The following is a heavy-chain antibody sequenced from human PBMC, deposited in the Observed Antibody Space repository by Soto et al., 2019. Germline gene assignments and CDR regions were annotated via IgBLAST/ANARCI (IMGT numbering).Heavy chain of an antibody. CDR2: IIRIFHTP. Sequence: SVKVSCKASGGTFSSYSFSWVRQAPGQGLEWMGGIIRIFHTPTYAQKFQGRVTITADESTSTAYMELISLRSDDTAVYYCVHRRDGYNSAFFDYWGQGTLVTVSS. CDR3: VHRRDGYNSAFFDY. CDR1: GGTFSSYS. J-gene: IGHJ4*02. V-gene: IGHV1-69*13. D-gene: IGHD5-12*01.